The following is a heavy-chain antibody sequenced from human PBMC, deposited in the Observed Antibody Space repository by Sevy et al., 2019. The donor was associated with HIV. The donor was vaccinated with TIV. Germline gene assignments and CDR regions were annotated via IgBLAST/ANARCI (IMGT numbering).Heavy chain of an antibody. Sequence: GESLKISCAASGFTFSSYGMHWVRQAPGKGLEWVAVIWYDGSNKYYADSVKGRFTISRDNSKNTLYLQMNSLRAEDTAVYYCARDREWADGGYYYGMDVWGQGTTVTVSS. CDR3: ARDREWADGGYYYGMDV. V-gene: IGHV3-33*01. J-gene: IGHJ6*02. D-gene: IGHD3-16*01. CDR1: GFTFSSYG. CDR2: IWYDGSNK.